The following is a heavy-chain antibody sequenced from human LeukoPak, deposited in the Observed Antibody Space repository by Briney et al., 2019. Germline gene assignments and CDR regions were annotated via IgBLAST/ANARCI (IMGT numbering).Heavy chain of an antibody. CDR3: AKDSTYSSSSSWYGYLDYFDY. J-gene: IGHJ4*02. V-gene: IGHV3-23*01. D-gene: IGHD6-13*01. CDR2: ISGSGGST. CDR1: GFTFSSYA. Sequence: GGSLRLSCAASGFTFSSYAMSWVRQAPRKGLDWVSAISGSGGSTYYADSVKGRFTISRDNSKNTLYLQMNSLRAEDTAVYYCAKDSTYSSSSSWYGYLDYFDYWGQGTLVTVSS.